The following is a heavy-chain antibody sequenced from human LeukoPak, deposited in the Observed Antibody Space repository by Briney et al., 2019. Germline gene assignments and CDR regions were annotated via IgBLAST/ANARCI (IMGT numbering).Heavy chain of an antibody. D-gene: IGHD3-10*01. CDR3: ARDTTMVPSAFDS. CDR2: IYYSDTT. V-gene: IGHV4-59*01. J-gene: IGHJ3*02. CDR1: GGSISSYY. Sequence: SQTLSLTCTVSGGSISSYYWSWIRQPPGKGLEWIGYIYYSDTTNYNPSLKSRVTISVDTSKNQFSLKLSSLTAADTAVYYCARDTTMVPSAFDSWGQGTMVTVSS.